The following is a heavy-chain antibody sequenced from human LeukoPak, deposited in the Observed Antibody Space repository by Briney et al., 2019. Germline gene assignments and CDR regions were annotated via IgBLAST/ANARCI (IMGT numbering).Heavy chain of an antibody. CDR2: LSGSGITT. Sequence: HPGGSLRLSCAASGFTFSNSAMSWVRQAPGKGLEWVSTLSGSGITTYCADSVKGRFTISRDNSKNTLYLQMNTLRAEDSALYYCAKGIYSSGWSYFDYWGHGTLVTVSS. CDR3: AKGIYSSGWSYFDY. CDR1: GFTFSNSA. J-gene: IGHJ4*01. D-gene: IGHD6-19*01. V-gene: IGHV3-23*01.